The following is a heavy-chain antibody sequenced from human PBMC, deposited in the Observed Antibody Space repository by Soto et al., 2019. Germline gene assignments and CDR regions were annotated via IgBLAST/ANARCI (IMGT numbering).Heavy chain of an antibody. CDR2: INPNSGGT. CDR1: GYTFTGYY. D-gene: IGHD4-17*01. Sequence: ASVKVSCKASGYTFTGYYMHWVRQAPGQGLEWMGWINPNSGGTNYAQKFQGRVTMTRDTSISTAYMELSRLRSDDTVVYYCATPNSTVVTAYYYGMDVWGQGTTVTVS. CDR3: ATPNSTVVTAYYYGMDV. V-gene: IGHV1-2*02. J-gene: IGHJ6*02.